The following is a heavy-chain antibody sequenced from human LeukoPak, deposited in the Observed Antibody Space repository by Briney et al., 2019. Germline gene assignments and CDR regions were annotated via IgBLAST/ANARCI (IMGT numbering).Heavy chain of an antibody. V-gene: IGHV3-30-3*01. CDR3: AKVWVGYYDILTGPPGSDY. CDR2: ISYDGSNK. CDR1: GFTFSSYA. Sequence: PGGSLRLSCAASGFTFSSYAMHWVRQAPGKGLEWVAVISYDGSNKYYADSVKGRFTISRDNSKNTLYLQMNSLRAEDTAVYYCAKVWVGYYDILTGPPGSDYWGQGTLVTVSS. J-gene: IGHJ4*02. D-gene: IGHD3-9*01.